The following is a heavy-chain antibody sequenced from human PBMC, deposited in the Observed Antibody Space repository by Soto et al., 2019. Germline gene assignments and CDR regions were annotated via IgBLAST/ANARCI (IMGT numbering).Heavy chain of an antibody. J-gene: IGHJ6*02. D-gene: IGHD3-16*01. CDR3: AKARGGYSYFGLDV. Sequence: VQLLESGGGLVQPGGSLRLSCAASGFTFSSYAMSWVRQAPRKGLEWVSAISVSGGSTFYADSVKGRFTISRDNSKNTLHLEMNSLRAEDTVLYYCAKARGGYSYFGLDVWGQGSTVSVSS. CDR1: GFTFSSYA. V-gene: IGHV3-23*01. CDR2: ISVSGGST.